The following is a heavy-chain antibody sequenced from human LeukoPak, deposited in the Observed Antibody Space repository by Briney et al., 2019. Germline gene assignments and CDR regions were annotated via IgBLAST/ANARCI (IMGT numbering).Heavy chain of an antibody. D-gene: IGHD3-9*01. CDR3: AREGYYDILTGYWKEGAFDI. J-gene: IGHJ3*02. CDR1: GFTFSSYG. V-gene: IGHV3-30*03. Sequence: GGSLRLSCAASGFTFSSYGMHWVRQAPGKGLEWVAVISYDGSNKYYADSVKGRFTISRDDSKNTLYLQMNSLRAEDTAVYYCAREGYYDILTGYWKEGAFDIWGQGTMVTVSS. CDR2: ISYDGSNK.